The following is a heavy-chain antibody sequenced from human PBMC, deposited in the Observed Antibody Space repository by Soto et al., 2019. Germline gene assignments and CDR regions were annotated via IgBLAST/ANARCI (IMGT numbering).Heavy chain of an antibody. V-gene: IGHV3-23*01. CDR1: GFTFTTYA. J-gene: IGHJ4*02. CDR2: ISSSGDIP. CDR3: SKVNSIVGDGDHDY. Sequence: EVQLLESGGGLVQPGGSLRLSCAASGFTFTTYAMSWVRQPPGKGLEWVSGISSSGDIPYYADSVKGRFTISRDQSKKTVYLQMNSLSAEDTALYYCSKVNSIVGDGDHDYWCQGTLGSVSS. D-gene: IGHD4-17*01.